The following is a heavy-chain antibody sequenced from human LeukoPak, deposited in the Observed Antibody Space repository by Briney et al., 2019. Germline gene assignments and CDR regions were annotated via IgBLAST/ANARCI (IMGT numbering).Heavy chain of an antibody. D-gene: IGHD6-19*01. CDR2: ISGSGGST. V-gene: IGHV3-23*01. CDR1: GFTFSSYG. CDR3: AKDRSSGWYPQYYFDY. J-gene: IGHJ4*02. Sequence: PGGSLRLSCAASGFTFSSYGMSWVRQAPGKGLEWVSAISGSGGSTYYADSVKGRFTISRDNSKNTLYLQMNSLRAEDTAVYYCAKDRSSGWYPQYYFDYWGQGTLVTVSS.